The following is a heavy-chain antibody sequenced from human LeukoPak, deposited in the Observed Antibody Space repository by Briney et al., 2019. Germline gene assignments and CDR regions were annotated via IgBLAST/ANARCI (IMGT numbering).Heavy chain of an antibody. D-gene: IGHD3-22*01. CDR2: VNHSGST. V-gene: IGHV4-34*01. CDR1: GGSFSGYF. Sequence: PSETLSLTCAVYGGSFSGYFWSWIRQPPGKGLEWIGEVNHSGSTNYNPSLKSRITISVDTSMKQFSLKLNSVTAADTAVYYCARHYYDSSGYLYLFDYWGQGTLVTVSS. CDR3: ARHYYDSSGYLYLFDY. J-gene: IGHJ4*02.